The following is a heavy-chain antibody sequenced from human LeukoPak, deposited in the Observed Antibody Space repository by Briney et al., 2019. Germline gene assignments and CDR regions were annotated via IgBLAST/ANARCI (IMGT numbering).Heavy chain of an antibody. Sequence: ASVKVSCKASGYTFTAYYMHWVRQAPGRGLEWMGWINPNSGGTNYAQNFQGRVTMTRDTSISTAYMELSRLRSDDTAVYYCARTPGAVAGTWGQGTLVTVSS. CDR1: GYTFTAYY. D-gene: IGHD6-19*01. CDR2: INPNSGGT. V-gene: IGHV1-2*02. CDR3: ARTPGAVAGT. J-gene: IGHJ5*02.